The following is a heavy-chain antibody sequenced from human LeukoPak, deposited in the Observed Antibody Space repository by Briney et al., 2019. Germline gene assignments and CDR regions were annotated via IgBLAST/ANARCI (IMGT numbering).Heavy chain of an antibody. D-gene: IGHD5-24*01. J-gene: IGHJ4*02. CDR1: GGSISSSSYY. CDR2: IYYSGST. V-gene: IGHV4-39*07. Sequence: PSETLSLTCTVSGGSISSSSYYWGWIRQPPGKGLEWIGSIYYSGSTYYNPSLKSRVTISVDTSKNQFSLKLSSVTAADTALYYCARFDRDGYNLDYWGQGTLVTVSS. CDR3: ARFDRDGYNLDY.